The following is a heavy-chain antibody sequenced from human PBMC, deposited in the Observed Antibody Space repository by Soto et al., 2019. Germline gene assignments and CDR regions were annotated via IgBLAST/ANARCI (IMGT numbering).Heavy chain of an antibody. Sequence: QVQLVQSGAEVKKPGASVKVSCKASGYTFTSYGISWVRQAPGQGLEWMGWISAYNGNTNYAQKLQGRVTMTTDTSTSTAYMELRSLRSDDTAVYYCARDKGIVDTITYAGNWFDPWGQGTLVTVSS. D-gene: IGHD5-12*01. V-gene: IGHV1-18*01. CDR3: ARDKGIVDTITYAGNWFDP. J-gene: IGHJ5*02. CDR1: GYTFTSYG. CDR2: ISAYNGNT.